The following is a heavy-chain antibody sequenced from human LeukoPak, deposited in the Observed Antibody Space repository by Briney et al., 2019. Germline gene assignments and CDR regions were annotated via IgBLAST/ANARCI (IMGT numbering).Heavy chain of an antibody. D-gene: IGHD1-26*01. Sequence: GASVTVSFKASGYTFTSYGISWVRQAPGQGLEWMGWISAYNGNTNYSQKLQGRVTMTTDTSTSTAYMELRSLRSDDTAVYYCARAVGATGGNWFDPWGQGTLVTVSS. CDR2: ISAYNGNT. CDR3: ARAVGATGGNWFDP. CDR1: GYTFTSYG. J-gene: IGHJ5*02. V-gene: IGHV1-18*01.